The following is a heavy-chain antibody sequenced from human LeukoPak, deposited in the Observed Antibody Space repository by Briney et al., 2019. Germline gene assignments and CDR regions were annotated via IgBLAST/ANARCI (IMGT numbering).Heavy chain of an antibody. D-gene: IGHD4-17*01. CDR1: GFTFSSYA. J-gene: IGHJ4*02. Sequence: GGSLRLSCAASGFTFSSYAMSWVRQAPGKGLEWVSAISGSGGSTYYADSVKGRFTISRDNSKNTLYLQMNSLRAEDTAVYYCARIEGDYGDPLCYWGQGTLVTVSS. CDR3: ARIEGDYGDPLCY. V-gene: IGHV3-23*01. CDR2: ISGSGGST.